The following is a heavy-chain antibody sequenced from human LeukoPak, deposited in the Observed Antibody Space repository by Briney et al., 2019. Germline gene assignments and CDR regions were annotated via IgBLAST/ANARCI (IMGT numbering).Heavy chain of an antibody. D-gene: IGHD3-10*01. CDR1: GYTLTSYD. CDR3: TRGSFGSGSYNDY. J-gene: IGHJ4*02. V-gene: IGHV1-8*01. Sequence: ASVKVSCKASGYTLTSYDINWVRQATGQGLEWMGWMNPNSGDTAYVQKFQGRVTMTRDTSINTAYMEVSSLRSEDTAVYYCTRGSFGSGSYNDYWGQGTLVTVSS. CDR2: MNPNSGDT.